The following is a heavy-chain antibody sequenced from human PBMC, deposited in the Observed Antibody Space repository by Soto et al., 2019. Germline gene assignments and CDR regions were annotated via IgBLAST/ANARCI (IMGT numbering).Heavy chain of an antibody. D-gene: IGHD3-3*01. V-gene: IGHV3-15*01. CDR3: NSGRLYYDWWSGYSRGYFDY. CDR1: PFTFSNAW. Sequence: GVSLRRSCAASPFTFSNAWMSWDRQAPGKGLEWFGRIKSTTDGGTTDYASSVKRRSTFSRHDSKNTLYLQMHRLKTDDPAVYYCNSGRLYYDWWSGYSRGYFDYWGQGTLVTVSS. CDR2: IKSTTDGGTT. J-gene: IGHJ4*02.